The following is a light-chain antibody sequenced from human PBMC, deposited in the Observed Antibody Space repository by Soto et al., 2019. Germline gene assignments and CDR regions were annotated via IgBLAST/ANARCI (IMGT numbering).Light chain of an antibody. CDR1: QSISSY. V-gene: IGKV1-39*01. CDR3: QQCRDVPLT. J-gene: IGKJ4*01. CDR2: AAS. Sequence: DIQMTQSPSSLSASVGDRVTITCRASQSISSYLNWYQQKPGKAPKLLIYAASSLQSGVPSRFSGSGSGKYFSFTITSLQPEDVATYYCQQCRDVPLTFGGGTKVDIK.